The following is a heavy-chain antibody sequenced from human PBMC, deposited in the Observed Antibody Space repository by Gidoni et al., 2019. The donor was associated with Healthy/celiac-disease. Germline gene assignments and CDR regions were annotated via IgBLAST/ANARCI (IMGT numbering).Heavy chain of an antibody. V-gene: IGHV3-30*18. D-gene: IGHD3-10*01. CDR2: ISYDGSNK. Sequence: QVQLVESGGGVVQPGRSLRLSCAASGFTFSSYGMHWVRQAPGKGLEWVAVISYDGSNKYYADSVKGRFTISRDNSKNTLYLQMNSLRAEDTAVYYCAKEVFQITIAFDIWGQGTMVTVSS. CDR1: GFTFSSYG. CDR3: AKEVFQITIAFDI. J-gene: IGHJ3*02.